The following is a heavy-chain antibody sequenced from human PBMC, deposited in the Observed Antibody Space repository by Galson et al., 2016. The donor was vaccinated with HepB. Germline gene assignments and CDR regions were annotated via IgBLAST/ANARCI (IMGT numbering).Heavy chain of an antibody. CDR1: GFTFSSFG. J-gene: IGHJ4*02. V-gene: IGHV3-33*01. Sequence: SLRLSCAASGFTFSSFGMHWVRQAPGKGLEWVAVIRFDGSLQYYVDSVKGRFTVSRDNSKNTLYLQMNSLRAEDTAVYYCARDWVTGYFDYWGQGTLVTVSS. D-gene: IGHD2-21*02. CDR3: ARDWVTGYFDY. CDR2: IRFDGSLQ.